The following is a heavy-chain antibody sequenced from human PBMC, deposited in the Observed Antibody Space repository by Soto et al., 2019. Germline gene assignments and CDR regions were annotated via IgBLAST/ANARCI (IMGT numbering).Heavy chain of an antibody. CDR2: ISSSSSTI. CDR1: GLTFSSYS. D-gene: IGHD3-9*01. J-gene: IGHJ4*02. Sequence: EVQLVESGGGLVQPGGSLRLSCAASGLTFSSYSMNWVRQAPGKGLGGVSYISSSSSTIYYADSVKGRFTISRDNAKNSLYLQMNSLRAEDTAVYYCARAPTDYDILTGSPDWGQGTLVTVSS. V-gene: IGHV3-48*01. CDR3: ARAPTDYDILTGSPD.